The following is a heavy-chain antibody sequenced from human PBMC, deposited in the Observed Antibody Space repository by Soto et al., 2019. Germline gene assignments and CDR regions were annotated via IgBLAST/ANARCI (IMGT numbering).Heavy chain of an antibody. CDR2: ISYDGSNK. D-gene: IGHD1-26*01. J-gene: IGHJ3*02. V-gene: IGHV3-30-3*01. Sequence: PGGSLRLSCAASGFTFSSYAMHWVRQAPGKGLEWVAVISYDGSNKYYADSVKGRFTISRDNSKNTLYLQMNSLRAEDTAVYYCARDPQWELLRPFDAFDIWGQGTMVTVSS. CDR3: ARDPQWELLRPFDAFDI. CDR1: GFTFSSYA.